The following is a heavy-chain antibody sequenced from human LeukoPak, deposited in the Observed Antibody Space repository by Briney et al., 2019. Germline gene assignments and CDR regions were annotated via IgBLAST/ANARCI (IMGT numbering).Heavy chain of an antibody. CDR3: ARQGCTTTSCHTIDY. CDR1: GYTYTKSW. D-gene: IGHD2-2*02. V-gene: IGHV5-51*01. J-gene: IGHJ4*02. Sequence: VASLKISCKGSGYTYTKSWIAWVRQMPGKGLELMGIIYPVDSETRYSPSFQGQVTISVDKSISTAYLQWSSLKASDTAMYYCARQGCTTTSCHTIDYWGQGTLVTVSS. CDR2: IYPVDSET.